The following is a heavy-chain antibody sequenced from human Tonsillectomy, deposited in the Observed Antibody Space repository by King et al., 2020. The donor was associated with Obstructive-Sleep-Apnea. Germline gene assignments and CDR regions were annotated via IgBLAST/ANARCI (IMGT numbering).Heavy chain of an antibody. CDR1: GFTFSTYA. J-gene: IGHJ6*02. CDR3: VVXLNYGDYVRGXXYYGMDV. D-gene: IGHD4-17*01. Sequence: VQLVESGGGVVQPGRSLRLSCAASGFTFSTYAMHWVRQAPGKGLEWVAVISYDAIHKYYADSVKGRFTISRDNSKNTLYLQMNSLRAEDTAVYYCVVXLNYGDYVRGXXYYGMDVWGQGTTVTVSS. CDR2: ISYDAIHK. V-gene: IGHV3-30-3*01.